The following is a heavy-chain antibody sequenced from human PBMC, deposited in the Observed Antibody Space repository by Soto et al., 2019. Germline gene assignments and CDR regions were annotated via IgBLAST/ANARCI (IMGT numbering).Heavy chain of an antibody. D-gene: IGHD4-17*01. CDR2: IYYSGST. J-gene: IGHJ5*02. CDR3: AREGNHGDYYNWFDP. CDR1: GGSIRSYY. Sequence: PSETLSLTCTVSGGSIRSYYGSWIRQPPGKGLEWIGYIYYSGSTNYNPSLKSRVTISVDTSKNQFSLKLSSVTAADTAVYYCAREGNHGDYYNWFDPWGQGTLVTVSS. V-gene: IGHV4-59*01.